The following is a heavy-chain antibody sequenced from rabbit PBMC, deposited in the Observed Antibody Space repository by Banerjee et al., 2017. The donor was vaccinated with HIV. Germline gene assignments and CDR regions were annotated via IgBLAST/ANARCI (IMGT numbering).Heavy chain of an antibody. D-gene: IGHD1-1*01. CDR3: ARDHSSSNGYVLNL. CDR2: IYADDGST. V-gene: IGHV1S45*01. Sequence: QEQLEESGGDLVKPGASLTLTCTASGFDLSSYYFMCWVRQAPGKGLEWIACIYADDGSTYYASWAKGRFTISKTSSTTVTLQMTSLTAADTATYFCARDHSSSNGYVLNLWGPGTLVTVS. CDR1: GFDLSSYYF. J-gene: IGHJ4*01.